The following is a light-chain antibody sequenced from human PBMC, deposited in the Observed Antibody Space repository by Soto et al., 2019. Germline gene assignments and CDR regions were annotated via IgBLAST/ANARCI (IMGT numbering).Light chain of an antibody. CDR1: QSVSSSY. CDR2: GAS. Sequence: EIVLTQSPGTLSLSPGERATLSCRASQSVSSSYLAWYQQKPGQAPRLLIYGASSRATGIPDRFSGSGSGTDVTLPISRLEPEDFAVYYCHQYGSSPPYTFGQGTKLEIK. CDR3: HQYGSSPPYT. J-gene: IGKJ2*01. V-gene: IGKV3-20*01.